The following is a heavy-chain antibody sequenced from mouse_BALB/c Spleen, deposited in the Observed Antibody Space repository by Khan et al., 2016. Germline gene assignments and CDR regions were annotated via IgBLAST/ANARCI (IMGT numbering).Heavy chain of an antibody. Sequence: VQLQESGPGLVAPSQSLSITCTVSGFSIIAYGVNWVRQPTGKGLEWLGMIWGDGSTEYNSALKSRLNITKDNSKSQVFLKMNSLQTDDTAKYYCARDGWGYYAMDYWGQGTSVTVSS. CDR1: GFSIIAYG. CDR2: IWGDGST. D-gene: IGHD2-2*01. J-gene: IGHJ4*01. V-gene: IGHV2-6-7*01. CDR3: ARDGWGYYAMDY.